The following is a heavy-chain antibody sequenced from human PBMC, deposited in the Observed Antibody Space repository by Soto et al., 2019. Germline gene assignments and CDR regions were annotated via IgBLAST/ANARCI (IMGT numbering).Heavy chain of an antibody. D-gene: IGHD3-3*01. CDR1: GGSLSSSSYY. Sequence: QLQLQESGPGLVTPSDTLSLTCTVSGGSLSSSSYYWGWIRQPPGKGLAWIGGIYYSGSTYYNPSLKSRVTISVDTSKNQFSLKLSSVTAADTAVYYCARQPGITIVGDSRPGMDVWGQGTTVTVSS. J-gene: IGHJ6*02. V-gene: IGHV4-39*01. CDR3: ARQPGITIVGDSRPGMDV. CDR2: IYYSGST.